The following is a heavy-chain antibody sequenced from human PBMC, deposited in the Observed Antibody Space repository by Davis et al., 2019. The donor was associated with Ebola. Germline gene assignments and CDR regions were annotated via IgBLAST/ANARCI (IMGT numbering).Heavy chain of an antibody. Sequence: ASVKVSCKASGYTFTSYYMHWVRQAPGQGLEWMGIINPSGGSTSYAQTFQGRVTMTRDTSISTAYMELSRLRSDDTAVYYCARDDFGSHNWFDPWGQGTLVTVSS. J-gene: IGHJ5*02. V-gene: IGHV1-46*01. D-gene: IGHD3-3*01. CDR1: GYTFTSYY. CDR2: INPSGGST. CDR3: ARDDFGSHNWFDP.